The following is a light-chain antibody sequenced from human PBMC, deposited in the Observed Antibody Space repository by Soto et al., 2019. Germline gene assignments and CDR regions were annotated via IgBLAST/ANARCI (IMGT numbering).Light chain of an antibody. CDR2: AVS. J-gene: IGLJ1*01. CDR1: SSDIGSYNH. CDR3: ISYTDRQSYL. Sequence: QSVLTQPASVPGSPGQSITISCSGTSSDIGSYNHVAWYQQFPGKSPKLMIYAVSGRPSGVSDRFSGSKSGITASLTISGLQTEDEADYYCISYTDRQSYLFGTGTKVTVL. V-gene: IGLV2-14*03.